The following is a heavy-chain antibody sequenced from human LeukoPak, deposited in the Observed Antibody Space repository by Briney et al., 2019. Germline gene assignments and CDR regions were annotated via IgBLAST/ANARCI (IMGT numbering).Heavy chain of an antibody. CDR2: ISGSGGST. CDR1: GFTFSSYA. Sequence: GGSLRLSCAASGFTFSSYAMSWVRQAPGKGLEWVSAISGSGGSTYYADSVKGRFTISRDNSKNTLYLQMNSLRAEDTAVYYCAKGSSRAYSYGRFDYWGQGTLVTVSS. V-gene: IGHV3-23*01. CDR3: AKGSSRAYSYGRFDY. D-gene: IGHD5-18*01. J-gene: IGHJ4*02.